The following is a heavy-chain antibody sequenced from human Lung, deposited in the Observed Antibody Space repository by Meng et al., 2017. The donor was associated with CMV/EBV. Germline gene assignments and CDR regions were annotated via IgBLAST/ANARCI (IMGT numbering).Heavy chain of an antibody. CDR2: IRDDGGKK. V-gene: IGHV3-30*02. CDR1: GFTLNSYT. Sequence: GESLKISCAASGFTLNSYTVHWVRQAPGKGLEWVAFIRDDGGKKHHADSVKGRFTISRDNSKNTLSLQMNSLRAEDTAVYYCAGMVFAGDYWGQGTLVTVSS. CDR3: AGMVFAGDY. D-gene: IGHD2-8*01. J-gene: IGHJ4*02.